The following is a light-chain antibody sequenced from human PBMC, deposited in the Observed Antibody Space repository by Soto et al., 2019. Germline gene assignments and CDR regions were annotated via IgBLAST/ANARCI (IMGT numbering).Light chain of an antibody. CDR2: SAS. CDR1: QSVSSSY. Sequence: IVLAQSPGTLSLSPGERASLSCRASQSVSSSYLAWYQQKPGQAPRLLIYSASTRATGIPDRFSGSGSGTDFTLTISRLEPEDFAVYYCQQYGSSGTFGQGTKVDIK. CDR3: QQYGSSGT. J-gene: IGKJ1*01. V-gene: IGKV3-20*01.